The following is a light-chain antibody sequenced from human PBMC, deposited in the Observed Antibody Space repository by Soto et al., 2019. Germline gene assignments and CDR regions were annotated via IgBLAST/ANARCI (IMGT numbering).Light chain of an antibody. V-gene: IGLV1-40*01. J-gene: IGLJ1*01. CDR2: ANN. Sequence: QSALTQPPSVSGAPGQRVTISCTGSSSNIGADYDVHWYQQLPGTAPKLLIYANNNRPSGVPGRFSGSKSGTSASLAITGLQAEDEADYYCQSYDSSLSGYVFGTGTQVTVL. CDR3: QSYDSSLSGYV. CDR1: SSNIGADYD.